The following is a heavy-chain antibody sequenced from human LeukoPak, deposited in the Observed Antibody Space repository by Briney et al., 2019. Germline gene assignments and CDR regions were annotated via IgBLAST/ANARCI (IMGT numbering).Heavy chain of an antibody. CDR1: GFTFSSYW. V-gene: IGHV3-74*01. Sequence: GGSLRLSCAASGFTFSSYWMHWVRQAPGKGLVGVSRINSDGSSTIYADSVKGRFTISRDNAKNTLYLQMNSLRAEDTAVYYCARGRGHSSADYWGQGTLVTVSS. J-gene: IGHJ4*02. CDR3: ARGRGHSSADY. CDR2: INSDGSST. D-gene: IGHD6-19*01.